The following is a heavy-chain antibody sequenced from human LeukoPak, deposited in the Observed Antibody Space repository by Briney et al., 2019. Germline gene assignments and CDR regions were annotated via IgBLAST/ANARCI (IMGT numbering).Heavy chain of an antibody. Sequence: GASVKVSCKVSGYTLTELSMHWVRQAPGKGLEWMGGFDPEDGETIYAQKLQGRVTMTTDTSTSTAYMELRSLRSDDTAVYYCARAYYDSSAPDYWGQGTLVTVSS. CDR2: FDPEDGET. CDR3: ARAYYDSSAPDY. CDR1: GYTLTELS. D-gene: IGHD3-22*01. V-gene: IGHV1-24*01. J-gene: IGHJ4*02.